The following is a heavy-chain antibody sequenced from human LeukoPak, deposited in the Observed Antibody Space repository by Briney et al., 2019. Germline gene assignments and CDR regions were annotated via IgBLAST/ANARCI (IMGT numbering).Heavy chain of an antibody. CDR1: GFTFDDYA. D-gene: IGHD6-6*01. CDR3: ARGSSIAALVDY. J-gene: IGHJ4*02. V-gene: IGHV3-9*01. Sequence: PGGSLRLSCAASGFTFDDYAMHWVRQAPGKGLEWVSGISWNSGSIGYADSVKGRFTISRDNAKNSLYLQMNSLRAEDTAVYYCARGSSIAALVDYWGQGTLVTVSS. CDR2: ISWNSGSI.